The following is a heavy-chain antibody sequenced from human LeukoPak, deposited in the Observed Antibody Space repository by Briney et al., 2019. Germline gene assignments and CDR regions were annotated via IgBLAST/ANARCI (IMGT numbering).Heavy chain of an antibody. Sequence: SETLSLTCTVSGGSISSYYWSWIRQPPGKGLEWIGYIYCSGSTNYNPSLKSRVTISVDTSKNQFSLKLSSVTAADTAVYYCARVKWVYYFDYWGQGTLLTVSS. J-gene: IGHJ4*02. CDR2: IYCSGST. CDR1: GGSISSYY. V-gene: IGHV4-59*01. D-gene: IGHD3-22*01. CDR3: ARVKWVYYFDY.